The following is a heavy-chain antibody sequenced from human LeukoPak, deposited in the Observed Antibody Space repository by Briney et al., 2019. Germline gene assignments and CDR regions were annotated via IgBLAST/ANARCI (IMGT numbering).Heavy chain of an antibody. V-gene: IGHV4-31*03. CDR3: ARDGEGVAISVNYWFDP. J-gene: IGHJ5*02. CDR1: GGSISSGGYY. CDR2: IYYSGST. Sequence: SETLSLTCTVSGGSISSGGYYWSWIRQHPGKGLEWIGYIYYSGSTYYNPSLKSRVTISVDTSKNQFSLKLSSVTAADTAVYYCARDGEGVAISVNYWFDPWGQGTLVTVSS. D-gene: IGHD3-10*01.